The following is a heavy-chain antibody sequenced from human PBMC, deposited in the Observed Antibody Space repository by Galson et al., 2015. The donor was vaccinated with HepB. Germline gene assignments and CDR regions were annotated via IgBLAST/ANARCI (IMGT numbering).Heavy chain of an antibody. CDR2: ISYDGSNK. V-gene: IGHV3-30-3*01. J-gene: IGHJ4*02. Sequence: SLRLSCAASGFTFSSYAMHWVRQAPGKGLEWVAVISYDGSNKYYADSVKGRFTISRDNSKNTLYLQMNSLRAEDTAVYYCARERRVGVPPRGDYPLDYWGQGTLVTVSS. D-gene: IGHD4-17*01. CDR3: ARERRVGVPPRGDYPLDY. CDR1: GFTFSSYA.